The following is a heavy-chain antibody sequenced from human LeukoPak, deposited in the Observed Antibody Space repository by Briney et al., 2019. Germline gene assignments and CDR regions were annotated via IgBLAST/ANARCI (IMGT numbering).Heavy chain of an antibody. CDR3: VRATRTMIVGIDH. V-gene: IGHV1-18*01. J-gene: IGHJ4*02. CDR1: GYSFTNYG. D-gene: IGHD3-22*01. CDR2: ISAYNDNA. Sequence: AASVKVSCKASGYSFTNYGISWVRQAPGQGLEWMGWISAYNDNANYAQKLQDRVTMTTDTSTRTAYMELRNLRSDDTAVYYCVRATRTMIVGIDHWGQGTLVTVSS.